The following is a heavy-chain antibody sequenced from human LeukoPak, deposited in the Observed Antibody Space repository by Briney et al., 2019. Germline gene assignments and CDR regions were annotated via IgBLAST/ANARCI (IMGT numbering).Heavy chain of an antibody. CDR2: MNPNSGNT. CDR1: GYTFTSYD. CDR3: ARRAAAGTGRWFDP. Sequence: ASVKVSCKASGYTFTSYDINWVRQATGQGLEWMGWMNPNSGNTGYAQKFRGRVTMTRNTSISTAYMELSSLRSEDTAVYYCARRAAAGTGRWFDPWGQGTLVTVSS. D-gene: IGHD6-13*01. J-gene: IGHJ5*02. V-gene: IGHV1-8*01.